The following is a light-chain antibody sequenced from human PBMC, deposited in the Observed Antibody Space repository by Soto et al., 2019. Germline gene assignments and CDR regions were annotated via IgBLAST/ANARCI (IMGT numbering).Light chain of an antibody. V-gene: IGKV2-28*01. Sequence: DIVLTQAPLSLPVTPGEPASISCKSSQSLEERNGGNYLDWYMQRPGQSPQLLIYLGSSRASGVPDRFSGSGSGTDFTLKISRVEAEDVGVYYCMQGQQMPYTFGQGTKLEIK. CDR1: QSLEERNGGNY. CDR3: MQGQQMPYT. CDR2: LGS. J-gene: IGKJ2*01.